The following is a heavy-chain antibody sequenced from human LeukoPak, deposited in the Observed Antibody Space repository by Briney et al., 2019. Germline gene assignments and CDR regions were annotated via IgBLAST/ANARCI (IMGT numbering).Heavy chain of an antibody. D-gene: IGHD2-15*01. CDR2: IIPIFGTA. CDR1: GGTFSSYA. CDR3: ARYCSGGSCPFDY. V-gene: IGHV1-69*13. Sequence: SVKVSCKASGGTFSSYAISWVRQAPGQGLEWMGGIIPIFGTANYAQKFQGRVTITADEATSTAYMELSSLRSEDTAVYYCARYCSGGSCPFDYWGQGTLVTVSS. J-gene: IGHJ4*02.